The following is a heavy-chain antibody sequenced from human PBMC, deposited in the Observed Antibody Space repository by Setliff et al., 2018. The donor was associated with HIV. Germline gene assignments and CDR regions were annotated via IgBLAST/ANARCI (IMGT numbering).Heavy chain of an antibody. Sequence: PGGSLRLSCAASGFMFSSYGMHWVRQAPGKGLEHISGISSDGGSMYYADSVRGRFTISRDNSKNTLFLQMNSLRTEDTAVYYCARDQRGYYDSSGPPDYWGQGTLVTVSS. CDR1: GFMFSSYG. D-gene: IGHD3-22*01. V-gene: IGHV3-64*02. CDR2: ISSDGGSM. CDR3: ARDQRGYYDSSGPPDY. J-gene: IGHJ4*02.